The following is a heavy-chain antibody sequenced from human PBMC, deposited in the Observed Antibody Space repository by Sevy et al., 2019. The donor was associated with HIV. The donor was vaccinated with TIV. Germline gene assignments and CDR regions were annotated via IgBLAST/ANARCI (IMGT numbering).Heavy chain of an antibody. D-gene: IGHD3-22*01. Sequence: GGSLRLSCAASGFTFSSYGMHWVRQAPGKGLEWVAVIWYDGSNKYYADSVKGRFTISRDNSKNTLYLQMNSLRAEDTAVYYCARAGAYYCDSSGYFPFDYWGQGTLVTVSS. J-gene: IGHJ4*02. V-gene: IGHV3-33*01. CDR2: IWYDGSNK. CDR1: GFTFSSYG. CDR3: ARAGAYYCDSSGYFPFDY.